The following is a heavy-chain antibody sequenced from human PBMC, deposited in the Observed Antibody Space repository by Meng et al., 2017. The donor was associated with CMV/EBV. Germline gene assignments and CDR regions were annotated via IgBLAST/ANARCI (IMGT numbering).Heavy chain of an antibody. CDR2: ISSSSYI. V-gene: IGHV3-21*04. Sequence: GESLKISCAASGFTFSSYSMNWVRQAPGKGLEWVSSISSSSYIYYADSVKGRFTISRDNAKNSLYLQMNSLRSEDTAVYYCARGGTIFGVVIINLYYYYGMDVWGQGTTVTVSS. CDR1: GFTFSSYS. CDR3: ARGGTIFGVVIINLYYYYGMDV. J-gene: IGHJ6*02. D-gene: IGHD3-3*01.